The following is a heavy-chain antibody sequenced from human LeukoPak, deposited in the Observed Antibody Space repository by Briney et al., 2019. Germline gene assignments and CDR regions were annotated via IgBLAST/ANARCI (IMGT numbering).Heavy chain of an antibody. CDR3: VREVVTTILMFDH. V-gene: IGHV4-39*07. CDR2: VSHSGTT. CDR1: GGSISNSDFY. D-gene: IGHD2-21*02. Sequence: SETLSLTCTVSGGSISNSDFYWDWIRQTPGKGLEWIGSVSHSGTTYSNPSLTSRVTISVDTSKNQFSLKVNSVTAADTAVYYCVREVVTTILMFDHWGQGTLVAVSS. J-gene: IGHJ4*02.